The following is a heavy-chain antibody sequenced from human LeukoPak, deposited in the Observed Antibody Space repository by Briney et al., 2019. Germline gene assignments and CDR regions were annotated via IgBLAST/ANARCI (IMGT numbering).Heavy chain of an antibody. J-gene: IGHJ6*03. Sequence: ASVKVSCKASGYTFTSYGISWVRQAPGQGLEWMGWISAYNGNTNYAQKLQGRVTMTTDTSTSTAYMELRSLGSDDTAVYYCARLWFGNYYYYYYMDVWGKGTTVTVSS. D-gene: IGHD3-10*01. V-gene: IGHV1-18*01. CDR2: ISAYNGNT. CDR1: GYTFTSYG. CDR3: ARLWFGNYYYYYYMDV.